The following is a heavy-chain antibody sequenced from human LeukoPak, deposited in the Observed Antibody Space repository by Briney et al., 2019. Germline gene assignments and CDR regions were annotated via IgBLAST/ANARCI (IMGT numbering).Heavy chain of an antibody. J-gene: IGHJ3*02. V-gene: IGHV3-7*01. CDR1: GFTFSSYW. CDR3: ARTAVDGAFDI. CDR2: IKQDGSEK. D-gene: IGHD4-23*01. Sequence: GGSLRLSCAASGFTFSSYWMSWVRQAPGKGLEWVANIKQDGSEKYYVDSVEGRFTISRDNAKNSLYLQMNSLRAEDTAVYYCARTAVDGAFDIWGRGTMVTVSS.